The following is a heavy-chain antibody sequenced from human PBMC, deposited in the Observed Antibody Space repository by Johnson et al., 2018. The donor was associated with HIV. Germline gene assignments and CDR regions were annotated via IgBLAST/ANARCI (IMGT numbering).Heavy chain of an antibody. V-gene: IGHV3-30*02. Sequence: QVQLVESGGGVVQPGRSLRLSCAASGFTFSSYGMHWVRQAPGKGLEWVAFIRYDGSNKYYADSVKGRFTISRDNSKNTLYLQMNSLRAEDTAVYYCAKDLTYYYGSGSSNDAFDIWGQGTMVTVSS. CDR2: IRYDGSNK. J-gene: IGHJ3*02. CDR1: GFTFSSYG. D-gene: IGHD3-10*01. CDR3: AKDLTYYYGSGSSNDAFDI.